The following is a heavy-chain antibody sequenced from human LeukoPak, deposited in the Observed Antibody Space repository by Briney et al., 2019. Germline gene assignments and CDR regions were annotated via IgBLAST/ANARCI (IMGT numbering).Heavy chain of an antibody. D-gene: IGHD6-6*01. CDR3: VKPCSYYFDY. J-gene: IGHJ4*02. CDR2: ILFDSNK. CDR1: GFTFSSYG. V-gene: IGHV3-30*02. Sequence: PGGSLRLSCATSGFTFSSYGMHWVRQAPGKGLEGVAVILFDSNKYYTHSVKGRFTISLDNSKNTLDLQMDSPRAEDRPVYSFVKPCSYYFDYGGEGPLVTVS.